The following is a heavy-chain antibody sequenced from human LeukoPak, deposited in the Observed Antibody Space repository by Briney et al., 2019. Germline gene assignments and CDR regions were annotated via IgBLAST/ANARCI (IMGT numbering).Heavy chain of an antibody. D-gene: IGHD6-13*01. CDR2: RNPKSGER. J-gene: IGHJ6*03. CDR3: ARTQAAAGTNYYYYMDV. Sequence: GASVKVSCKASGYTFTSFDINWVRQATGHGLEWMGWRNPKSGERGYAQKFQGRVSMTRDISISTAYMELSSLRSEDTAVYYCARTQAAAGTNYYYYMDVWGKGTTVTVSS. CDR1: GYTFTSFD. V-gene: IGHV1-8*01.